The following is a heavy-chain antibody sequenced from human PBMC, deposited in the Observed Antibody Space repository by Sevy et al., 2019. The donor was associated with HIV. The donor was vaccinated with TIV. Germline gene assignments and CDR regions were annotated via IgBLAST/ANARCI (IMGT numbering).Heavy chain of an antibody. J-gene: IGHJ4*02. Sequence: SLRLSCAASGFTFGEYGMHWVRQAPGKGLEWVAVISHDGRNHKYNADFVKGRFTISRDNSKNMVYLQMNSLRVEDTAIYYCARDRGEILRSAFKSWGQGTLVTVSS. CDR3: ARDRGEILRSAFKS. CDR1: GFTFGEYG. CDR2: ISHDGRNHK. D-gene: IGHD3-10*01. V-gene: IGHV3-33*08.